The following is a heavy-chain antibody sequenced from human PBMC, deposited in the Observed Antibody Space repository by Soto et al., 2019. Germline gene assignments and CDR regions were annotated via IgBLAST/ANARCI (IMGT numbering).Heavy chain of an antibody. CDR3: ARDARGDEAPMDY. J-gene: IGHJ4*02. Sequence: GASVKVSCKASGYTFTGYYMHWVRQAPGQGLEWMGWINPNSGGTNYAQKFQGWVTMTRDTSISTAYMELSRLRYDDTAVYYCARDARGDEAPMDYWGQGTLVTVSS. CDR2: INPNSGGT. V-gene: IGHV1-2*04. D-gene: IGHD3-10*01. CDR1: GYTFTGYY.